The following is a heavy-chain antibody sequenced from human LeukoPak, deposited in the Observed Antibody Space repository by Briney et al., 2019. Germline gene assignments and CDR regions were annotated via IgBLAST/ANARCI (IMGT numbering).Heavy chain of an antibody. Sequence: ASVKVSCKASGYTFTGYYMHWVRQAPGQGLEWMGWINPNSGGTNYAQKFQGKVTMTRDMSTSTVYMELSSLRSEDTAVYYCGYDSSGLEGAFDIWGQGTMVTVSS. J-gene: IGHJ3*02. D-gene: IGHD3-22*01. CDR2: INPNSGGT. CDR3: GYDSSGLEGAFDI. V-gene: IGHV1-2*02. CDR1: GYTFTGYY.